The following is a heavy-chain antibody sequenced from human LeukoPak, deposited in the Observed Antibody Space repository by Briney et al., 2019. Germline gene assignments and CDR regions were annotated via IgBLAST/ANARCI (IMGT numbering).Heavy chain of an antibody. J-gene: IGHJ5*02. V-gene: IGHV4-61*02. CDR3: ARRGWFDP. CDR2: IYTSGST. Sequence: SETLSLTCTVSGGSISSGSYYWSWIRQPAGKGLEWIGRIYTSGSTNYNPSLKSRVTISVDTSKNQFSLKLSSVTAADTAVYYCARRGWFDPWGQGTLVTVSS. CDR1: GGSISSGSYY.